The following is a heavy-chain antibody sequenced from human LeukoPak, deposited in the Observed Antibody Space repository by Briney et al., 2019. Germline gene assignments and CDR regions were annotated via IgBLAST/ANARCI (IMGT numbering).Heavy chain of an antibody. CDR3: AKGGGYEAQYYYYYLDV. D-gene: IGHD5-12*01. J-gene: IGHJ6*03. V-gene: IGHV1-8*01. CDR1: GYTFTNFD. Sequence: ASVKVSCKASGYTFTNFDINWVRQATGQGLEWMGWMNPNSGNTGYAQKFQGRVTMTRNTSISTAYMELSSLRSEDTAVYYCAKGGGYEAQYYYYYLDVWGKGTTVTISS. CDR2: MNPNSGNT.